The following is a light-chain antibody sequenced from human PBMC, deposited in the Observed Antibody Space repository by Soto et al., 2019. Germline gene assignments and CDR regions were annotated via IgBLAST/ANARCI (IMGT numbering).Light chain of an antibody. Sequence: EIVLTQSPGTLSLSPGERATLSCRASQSVSSSYLAWYQQKPGQAPRLLIYGASSRATGIPDRFSGSGSGTDVTLTISILEPEDFAVYYCQQYGSSPTFGGGTKVEIK. J-gene: IGKJ4*01. CDR2: GAS. V-gene: IGKV3-20*01. CDR1: QSVSSSY. CDR3: QQYGSSPT.